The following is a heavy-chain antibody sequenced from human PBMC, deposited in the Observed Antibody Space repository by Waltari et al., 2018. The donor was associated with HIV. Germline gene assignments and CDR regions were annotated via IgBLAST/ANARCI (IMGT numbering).Heavy chain of an antibody. CDR3: ARDSHYYDSTPFDY. Sequence: QVQLVESGGGVVQPGRSLRLYWAGSGFILRIFCIHWVRQAPGKGLEWVAVIGYDGTKKDFADSVKGRFTISRDNSKNTLYLQMNSLRAEDTAVYYCARDSHYYDSTPFDYWGQGTLVTVSS. V-gene: IGHV3-33*01. J-gene: IGHJ4*02. CDR2: IGYDGTKK. D-gene: IGHD3-22*01. CDR1: GFILRIFC.